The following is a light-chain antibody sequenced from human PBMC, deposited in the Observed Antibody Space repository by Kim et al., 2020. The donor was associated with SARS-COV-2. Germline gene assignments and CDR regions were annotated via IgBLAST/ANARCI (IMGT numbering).Light chain of an antibody. CDR1: SSNIGNNY. CDR2: DNN. J-gene: IGLJ3*02. CDR3: GTWDSSLSGLV. V-gene: IGLV1-51*01. Sequence: GQKVTTSSSGSSSNIGNNYVSWYQQLPGTAPKLLIYDNNKRPSGIPDRFSGSKSGTSATLGITGLQTGDEADYYCGTWDSSLSGLVFGGGTQLTVL.